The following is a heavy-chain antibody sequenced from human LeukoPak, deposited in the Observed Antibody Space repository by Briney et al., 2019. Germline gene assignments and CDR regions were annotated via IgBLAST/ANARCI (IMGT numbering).Heavy chain of an antibody. V-gene: IGHV1-2*02. D-gene: IGHD3-10*01. Sequence: GTSVKVSCKASGYTFTGYYMHWVRQAPGQGLEWMGWINPNSGGTNYAQKFRGRVTMTRDTSISTAYMELSRLRSDDTAVYYCARWHGSGSYYLLSYYYYMDVWGKGTTVTVSS. CDR3: ARWHGSGSYYLLSYYYYMDV. CDR2: INPNSGGT. CDR1: GYTFTGYY. J-gene: IGHJ6*03.